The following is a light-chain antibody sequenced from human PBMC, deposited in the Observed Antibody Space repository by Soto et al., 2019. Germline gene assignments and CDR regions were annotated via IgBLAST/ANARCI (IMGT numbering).Light chain of an antibody. CDR1: SSDVAAYNF. V-gene: IGLV2-14*01. CDR2: DVS. Sequence: QSVLTQPASVSGPPGQSVAISCTGTSSDVAAYNFVSWYQQHPGKAPKLMVFDVSNRPSGVSDRFSGSKSGNTASLTISGLQAEDEADYYCRSYTSGGNYVFGTGTKVTVL. CDR3: RSYTSGGNYV. J-gene: IGLJ1*01.